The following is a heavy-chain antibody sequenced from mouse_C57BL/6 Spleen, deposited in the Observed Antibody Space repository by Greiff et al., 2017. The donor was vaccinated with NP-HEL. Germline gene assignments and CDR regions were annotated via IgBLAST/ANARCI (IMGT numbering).Heavy chain of an antibody. V-gene: IGHV1-69*01. CDR2: IDPSDSYT. CDR3: ARRYGLYAMDY. J-gene: IGHJ4*01. CDR1: GYTFTSYW. Sequence: QVQLQQSGAELVMPGASVKLSCKASGYTFTSYWMHWVKQRPGQGLEWIGEIDPSDSYTNYNQKFKGKSTLTVDKSSSTAYMQLSSLTSEDSAVDYCARRYGLYAMDYWGQGTSVTVSS. D-gene: IGHD1-2*01.